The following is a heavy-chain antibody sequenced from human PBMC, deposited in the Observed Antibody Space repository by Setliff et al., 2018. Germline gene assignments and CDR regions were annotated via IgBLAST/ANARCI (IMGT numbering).Heavy chain of an antibody. Sequence: PSETLSLTCSVSDFSINSGYYWGWIRQSPGEGLEWIGSIYRNGNTYYNPSLKSRVTISVDTSKNQLSLKLNSVTAADTAVYYCARTLPTYCRDGPCKVGALDIWGQGTMVTVSS. V-gene: IGHV4-38-2*01. D-gene: IGHD1-26*01. CDR2: IYRNGNT. CDR3: ARTLPTYCRDGPCKVGALDI. J-gene: IGHJ3*02. CDR1: DFSINSGYY.